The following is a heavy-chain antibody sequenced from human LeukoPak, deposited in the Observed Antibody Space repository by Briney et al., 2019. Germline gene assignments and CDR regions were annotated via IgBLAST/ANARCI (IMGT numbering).Heavy chain of an antibody. CDR3: ARHHSYGERVSGMDV. J-gene: IGHJ6*02. Sequence: SETLSLTCTVSGGSISSSSYYWGWIRQPPGKGLEWIGSIYYSGSTYYNPSLKSRVTISVDTSKNQFSLKLSPVTAADTAVYYCARHHSYGERVSGMDVWGQGTTVTVSS. CDR2: IYYSGST. V-gene: IGHV4-39*01. D-gene: IGHD4-17*01. CDR1: GGSISSSSYY.